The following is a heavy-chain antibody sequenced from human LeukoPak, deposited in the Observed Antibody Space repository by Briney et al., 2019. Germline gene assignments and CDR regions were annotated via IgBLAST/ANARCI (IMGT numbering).Heavy chain of an antibody. V-gene: IGHV1-46*01. D-gene: IGHD3-9*01. J-gene: IGHJ4*02. CDR2: INPSGGST. Sequence: ASVKVSCKASGYTFTSYYMHWVRQAPGQGLEWMGIINPSGGSTRYAQKFQGRVTMTRDTSTSTVYMELSSLRSEDTAVYYCARGILFDILTGYPDYWGQGTLVTVSS. CDR3: ARGILFDILTGYPDY. CDR1: GYTFTSYY.